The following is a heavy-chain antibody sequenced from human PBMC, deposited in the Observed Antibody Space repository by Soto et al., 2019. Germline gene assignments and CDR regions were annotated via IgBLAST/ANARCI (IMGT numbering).Heavy chain of an antibody. CDR3: AKRSSSSTFDY. D-gene: IGHD6-6*01. Sequence: EVQLLESGGGLVQPGESLRLSCAASGFTFSSYAMSWVRQAPGKGLEWVSVISGSDDSTYYADSVKGRFTISRDNSKNPLYLQMNSLRAGDTAVYYCAKRSSSSTFDYWGQGTLVTVSS. CDR1: GFTFSSYA. CDR2: ISGSDDST. J-gene: IGHJ4*02. V-gene: IGHV3-23*01.